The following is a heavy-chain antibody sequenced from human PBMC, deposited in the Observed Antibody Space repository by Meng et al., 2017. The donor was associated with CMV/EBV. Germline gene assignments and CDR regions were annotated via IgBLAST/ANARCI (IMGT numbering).Heavy chain of an antibody. V-gene: IGHV4-34*01. Sequence: SETLSLTCAVYGGSFSGYYWSWIRQPPGKGLEWIGEINHSGSTNYNPSLKSRVTISVDTSKNQFSLKLSSVTAADTAVYYWARGSVRSWANFDYWGQGTLVTVSS. J-gene: IGHJ4*02. CDR2: INHSGST. D-gene: IGHD6-13*01. CDR3: ARGSVRSWANFDY. CDR1: GGSFSGYY.